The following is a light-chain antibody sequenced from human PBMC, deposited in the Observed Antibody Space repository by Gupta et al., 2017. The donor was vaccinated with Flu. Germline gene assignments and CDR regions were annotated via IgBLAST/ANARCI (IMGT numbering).Light chain of an antibody. CDR1: SSDVGNSDY. Sequence: QSALPQPASVSGSPGQSITISCTGTSSDVGNSDYVSWYQQDSGKAPKLLIYDVSNRPSGVSSRFSGSKSGNTASLTIXGXQAEDEXDYYCSSYTSTTTFYVFGTGTKVTVL. CDR2: DVS. J-gene: IGLJ1*01. V-gene: IGLV2-14*01. CDR3: SSYTSTTTFYV.